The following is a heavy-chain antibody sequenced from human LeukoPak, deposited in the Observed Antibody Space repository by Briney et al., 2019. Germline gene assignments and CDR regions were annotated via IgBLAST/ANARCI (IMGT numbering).Heavy chain of an antibody. CDR1: GGSFSGYY. CDR2: INHSGST. Sequence: PSETLSLTCAVYGGSFSGYYWSWIRQPPGKGLEWIGEINHSGSTNYNPSLKSRVTMSVDTSKNQFSLKLSSVTAADTAVYYCARGSDILTGYPGFDPWGQGTLVTVSS. D-gene: IGHD3-9*01. V-gene: IGHV4-34*01. CDR3: ARGSDILTGYPGFDP. J-gene: IGHJ5*02.